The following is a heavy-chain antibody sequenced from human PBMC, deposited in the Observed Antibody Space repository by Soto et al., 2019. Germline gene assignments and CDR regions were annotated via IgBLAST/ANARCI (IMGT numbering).Heavy chain of an antibody. CDR1: GFTFSDYA. V-gene: IGHV3-23*01. J-gene: IGHJ6*02. CDR2: LNGACGST. D-gene: IGHD3-10*01. CDR3: AAPRDEYGSGISWFTYGMDV. Sequence: GGSLRLSCLASGFTFSDYAMTWVRHVPGRGLEWGSSLNGACGSTYYADSVRGRFTISRDNSQNTLFLQMNRLTVDDTAIYYCAAPRDEYGSGISWFTYGMDVWGQGTTVTVSS.